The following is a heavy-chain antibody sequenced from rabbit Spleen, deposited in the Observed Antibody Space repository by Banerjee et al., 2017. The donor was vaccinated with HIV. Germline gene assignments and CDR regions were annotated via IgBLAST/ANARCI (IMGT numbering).Heavy chain of an antibody. CDR2: IGAGSGGTS. CDR1: GIDFSSYNF. V-gene: IGHV1S45*01. Sequence: QEQLVESGGGLVTPGASLTLTCKASGIDFSSYNFICWVRQAPGKGLEWIACIGAGSGGTSYYASWAKGRFTISKTSSTTVTLQMTSLTAADTATYFCARDLTGVIGWNFNLWGQGTLVTVS. CDR3: ARDLTGVIGWNFNL. D-gene: IGHD1-1*01. J-gene: IGHJ4*01.